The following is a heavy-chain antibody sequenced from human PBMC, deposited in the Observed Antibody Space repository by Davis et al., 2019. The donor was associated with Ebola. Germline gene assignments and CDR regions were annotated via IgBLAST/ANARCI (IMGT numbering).Heavy chain of an antibody. V-gene: IGHV3-21*04. CDR3: AKRFAYSSSSGSDY. CDR1: GFTFSSYS. CDR2: ISSSSRYI. Sequence: GGSLRLSCAASGFTFSSYSMNWVRQAPGKGLEWVSSISSSSRYIYYADSLKGRFTISRDNAKNSLYLQMNSLRAEDTAVYYCAKRFAYSSSSGSDYWGQGTLVTVSS. J-gene: IGHJ4*02. D-gene: IGHD6-6*01.